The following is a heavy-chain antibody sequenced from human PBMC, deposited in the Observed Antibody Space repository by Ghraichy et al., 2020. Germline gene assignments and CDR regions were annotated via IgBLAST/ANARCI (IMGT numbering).Heavy chain of an antibody. CDR1: GGSISSYY. Sequence: GSLSLTCTVSGGSISSYYWSWIRQPPGKGLEWIGYIYYSGSTNYNPSLKSRVTISVDTSKNQFSLKLSSVTAADTAVYYCARRKIPDTAMVTNAFDIWGQGTMVTVS. CDR2: IYYSGST. V-gene: IGHV4-59*08. CDR3: ARRKIPDTAMVTNAFDI. J-gene: IGHJ3*02. D-gene: IGHD5-18*01.